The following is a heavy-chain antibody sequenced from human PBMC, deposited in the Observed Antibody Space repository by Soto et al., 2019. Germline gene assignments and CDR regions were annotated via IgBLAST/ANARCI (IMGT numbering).Heavy chain of an antibody. CDR3: ARDPVLAFVAASSFDY. D-gene: IGHD6-19*01. J-gene: IGHJ4*02. V-gene: IGHV3-30-3*01. Sequence: QVQLVESGGGVVQPGRSLRLSCAASGFTFSSYAMHWVRQAPGKGLEWVAVISYDGSNKYYADSVKGRFTISRDNSKNTLYLQMNSLRAEDTAVYYCARDPVLAFVAASSFDYWAQGTLVTVSS. CDR2: ISYDGSNK. CDR1: GFTFSSYA.